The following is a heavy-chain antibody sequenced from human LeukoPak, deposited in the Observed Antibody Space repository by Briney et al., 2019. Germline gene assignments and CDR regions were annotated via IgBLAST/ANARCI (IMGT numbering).Heavy chain of an antibody. V-gene: IGHV5-51*01. Sequence: GESLKISCKGSGYTFTSYWIGWVRQMPGKGLEWMGIIYPGDSHTRYSPSFQGQVTISADKSISTAYLQWSSLKASDTAIYYCARLPSRYSSSWPDFTPSIDYWGQGTVVTVSS. CDR3: ARLPSRYSSSWPDFTPSIDY. D-gene: IGHD6-13*01. J-gene: IGHJ4*02. CDR1: GYTFTSYW. CDR2: IYPGDSHT.